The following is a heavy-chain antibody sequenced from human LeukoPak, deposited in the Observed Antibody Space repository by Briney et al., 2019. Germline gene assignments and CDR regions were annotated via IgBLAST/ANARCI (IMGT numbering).Heavy chain of an antibody. CDR2: ISYGGST. Sequence: SETLSLTCTVSGSSFSSSGYYWGWIRQPPGKGLEWTGSISYGGSTYYTPSVSVKSPVTISVHTSRNQFSLKLTSVTAADTAVYYCARGVGSSGYSSYFDLWGQGSLVTVSS. CDR1: GSSFSSSGYY. D-gene: IGHD3-22*01. V-gene: IGHV4-39*07. J-gene: IGHJ4*02. CDR3: ARGVGSSGYSSYFDL.